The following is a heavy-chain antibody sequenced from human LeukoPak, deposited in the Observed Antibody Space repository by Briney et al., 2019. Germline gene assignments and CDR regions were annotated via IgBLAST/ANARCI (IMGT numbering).Heavy chain of an antibody. CDR1: GDTFSSYV. Sequence: ASEKVFCKVSGDTFSSYVITWVRQAPGQGLEWMGGIIPMFDTANYAQKFQGRVTVTMDESTSTAYMELSSLRSEDTAVYYCARRYCSSAKCFWFDYWGQGTLVTVSS. CDR3: ARRYCSSAKCFWFDY. CDR2: IIPMFDTA. J-gene: IGHJ4*02. D-gene: IGHD2-2*01. V-gene: IGHV1-69*05.